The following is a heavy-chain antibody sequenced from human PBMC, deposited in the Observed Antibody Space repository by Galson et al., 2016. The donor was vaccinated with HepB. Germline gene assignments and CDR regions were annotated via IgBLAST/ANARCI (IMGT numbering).Heavy chain of an antibody. D-gene: IGHD3-22*01. CDR3: ARDLSSGYAFDI. CDR2: ISSSNSYI. CDR1: EFIFSNYW. Sequence: SLRLSCAASEFIFSNYWMTWVRQAPGKGLEWVSYISSSNSYIFYADSVKGRFTISRDNAKNSLYLQMNSLRADDTAVYYCARDLSSGYAFDIWGQGTMVTVSS. V-gene: IGHV3-21*01. J-gene: IGHJ3*02.